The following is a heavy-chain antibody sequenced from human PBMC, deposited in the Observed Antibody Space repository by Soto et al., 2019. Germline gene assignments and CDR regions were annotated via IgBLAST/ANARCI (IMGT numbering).Heavy chain of an antibody. D-gene: IGHD2-21*02. CDR2: IYWDDDK. Sequence: QTTLMESGPTLVKPTQTLTLTCTFSGFSLNTGGVGVGWIRQPPGKALECLALIYWDDDKRYSPSLRSRLTITKDTSENQVVLTMTDMDPVDTATYYCTHRRCGGDCLQSYSSHYYYGVDVWGLGTTVTVSS. J-gene: IGHJ6*02. CDR3: THRRCGGDCLQSYSSHYYYGVDV. V-gene: IGHV2-5*02. CDR1: GFSLNTGGVG.